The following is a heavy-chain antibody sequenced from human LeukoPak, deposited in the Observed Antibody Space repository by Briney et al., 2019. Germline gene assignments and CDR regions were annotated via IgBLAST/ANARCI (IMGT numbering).Heavy chain of an antibody. CDR2: IIPIFGTA. CDR3: ASRYCSSTSCYNYYFDY. D-gene: IGHD2-2*02. J-gene: IGHJ4*02. Sequence: SVKVSCKASGGTFSSYAISWVRQARGQGLEWMGGIIPIFGTANYAQKFQGRVTITTDESTSTAYMELSSLRSEDTAVYYCASRYCSSTSCYNYYFDYWGQGTLVTVSS. CDR1: GGTFSSYA. V-gene: IGHV1-69*05.